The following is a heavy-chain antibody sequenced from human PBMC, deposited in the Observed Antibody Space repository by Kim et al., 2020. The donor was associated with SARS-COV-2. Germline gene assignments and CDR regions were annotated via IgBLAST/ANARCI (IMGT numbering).Heavy chain of an antibody. V-gene: IGHV1-46*01. Sequence: ASVKVSCKASGYTFTSYYMHWVRQAPGQGLEWMGIINPSGGSTSYAQKFQGRVTMTRDTSTSTVYMELSSLRSEDTAVYYCARDRVPIVGATTWDYWGQGTLVTVSS. D-gene: IGHD1-26*01. J-gene: IGHJ4*02. CDR2: INPSGGST. CDR1: GYTFTSYY. CDR3: ARDRVPIVGATTWDY.